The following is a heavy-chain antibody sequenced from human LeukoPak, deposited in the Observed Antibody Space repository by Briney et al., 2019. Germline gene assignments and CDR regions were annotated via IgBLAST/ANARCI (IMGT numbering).Heavy chain of an antibody. D-gene: IGHD3-3*01. V-gene: IGHV2-70*11. J-gene: IGHJ4*02. CDR3: ARLTYYGFWSGYQTFDY. Sequence: SGPALVKPTQTLTLPCTFSGFSLSTSGMCVSWIRQPPGKALEWLARIDWDDDKYYSTSLKTRLTISKDTSKNQVVLTMTNMDPVDTATYYCARLTYYGFWSGYQTFDYWGQGTLVTVSS. CDR1: GFSLSTSGMC. CDR2: IDWDDDK.